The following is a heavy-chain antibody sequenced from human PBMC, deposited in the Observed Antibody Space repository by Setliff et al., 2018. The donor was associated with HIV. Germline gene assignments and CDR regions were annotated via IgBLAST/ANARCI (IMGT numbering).Heavy chain of an antibody. CDR2: IKSDGSNI. V-gene: IGHV3-74*01. CDR1: GFTFSSHW. D-gene: IGHD5-12*01. Sequence: GGSLRLSCAASGFTFSSHWIHWVRQAPGKGLVWVSRIKSDGSNIAYADFVKGRFTISRDNAKNMVYLQMNSLRVEDTAVYYCTTGPYNGYSDWGHGTAVTVSS. CDR3: TTGPYNGYSD. J-gene: IGHJ4*01.